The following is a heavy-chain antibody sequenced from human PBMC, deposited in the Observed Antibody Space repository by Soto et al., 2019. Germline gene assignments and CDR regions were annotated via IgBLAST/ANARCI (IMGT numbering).Heavy chain of an antibody. V-gene: IGHV5-51*01. CDR1: GYSFTSYW. Sequence: GESLKISCKGSGYSFTSYWIGWVRQMPGKGLEWMGIIYPGDSDTRYSPSFQGQVTISADKPISTAYLQWSSLKASDTAMYYCARLREHSYGIGYYFDYWGQGTLVTVSS. CDR2: IYPGDSDT. D-gene: IGHD5-18*01. CDR3: ARLREHSYGIGYYFDY. J-gene: IGHJ4*02.